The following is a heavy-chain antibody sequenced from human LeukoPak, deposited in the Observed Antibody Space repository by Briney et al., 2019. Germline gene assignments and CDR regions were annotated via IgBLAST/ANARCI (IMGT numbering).Heavy chain of an antibody. D-gene: IGHD3-3*01. V-gene: IGHV3-21*01. CDR1: EFTFSTYS. J-gene: IGHJ5*02. Sequence: PGGSLRLSCAASEFTFSTYSMNWVRQAPGKGLEWVSCISSSSSYIYYADSVKGRFTISRDNAKNSLYLQMNSLRAEDTAVYYCARGGMDFWSGRFDPWGQGTLVTVSS. CDR2: ISSSSSYI. CDR3: ARGGMDFWSGRFDP.